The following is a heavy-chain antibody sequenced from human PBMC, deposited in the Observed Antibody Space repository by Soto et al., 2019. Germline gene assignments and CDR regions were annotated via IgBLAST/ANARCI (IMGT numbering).Heavy chain of an antibody. Sequence: GSLKISCAASGFIFSSYGMHWVRQAPGKGLDWVAVISYDGSNKYYADSVKGRFTISRDNSKNTLYLQMNSLRAEDTAVYYCAKDRYCSGGSCLNFYGMDVWGQGTTVTVSS. CDR3: AKDRYCSGGSCLNFYGMDV. J-gene: IGHJ6*02. CDR1: GFIFSSYG. V-gene: IGHV3-30*18. CDR2: ISYDGSNK. D-gene: IGHD2-15*01.